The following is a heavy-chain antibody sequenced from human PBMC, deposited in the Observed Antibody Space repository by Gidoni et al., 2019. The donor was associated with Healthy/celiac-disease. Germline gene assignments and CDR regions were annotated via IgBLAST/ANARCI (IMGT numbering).Heavy chain of an antibody. J-gene: IGHJ2*01. CDR1: GFTFDDYA. Sequence: EVQLVESGGGLVQPGRSLRLSCAASGFTFDDYAMHWVRQAPGKGLGWVSGISWNSGSIGYADSVKGRFTISRDNAKNSLYLQMNSLRAEDTALYYCAKDANKDFPGWYFDLWGRGTLVTVSS. CDR3: AKDANKDFPGWYFDL. CDR2: ISWNSGSI. V-gene: IGHV3-9*01.